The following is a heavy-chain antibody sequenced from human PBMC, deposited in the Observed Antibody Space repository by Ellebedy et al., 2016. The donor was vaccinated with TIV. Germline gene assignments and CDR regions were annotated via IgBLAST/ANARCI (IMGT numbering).Heavy chain of an antibody. CDR2: IYYSGST. D-gene: IGHD5-18*01. J-gene: IGHJ4*02. Sequence: SETLSLTCTVSGGSISSGDYYWSWIRQPPGKGLEWIGYIYYSGSTYYNPSLKSRVTISVDTSKNQFSLKLSSVTAADTAVYYCASLRGHDTAMVDYWGQGTLVTVSS. CDR3: ASLRGHDTAMVDY. CDR1: GGSISSGDYY. V-gene: IGHV4-30-4*01.